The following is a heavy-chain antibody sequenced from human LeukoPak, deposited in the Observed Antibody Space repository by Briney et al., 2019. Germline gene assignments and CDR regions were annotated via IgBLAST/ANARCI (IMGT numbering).Heavy chain of an antibody. CDR2: IKSTGGGT. D-gene: IGHD3-3*01. Sequence: GASVKVSCKASGYTFRNFHIHWARQAPGQGFEWMGIIKSTGGGTNYAQRFQGRVTMTGDTSTSTVFLELSSLRSEDTAIYYCAFSPDYDFSGGFDPFPAVRGQGTLATVSS. V-gene: IGHV1-46*01. CDR3: AFSPDYDFSGGFDPFPAV. J-gene: IGHJ4*02. CDR1: GYTFRNFH.